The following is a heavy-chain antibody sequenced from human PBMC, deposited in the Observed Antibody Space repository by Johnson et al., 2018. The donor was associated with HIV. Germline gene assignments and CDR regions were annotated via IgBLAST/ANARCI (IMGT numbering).Heavy chain of an antibody. J-gene: IGHJ3*02. V-gene: IGHV3-9*01. CDR2: SSWNSGSI. CDR3: AKIQGDTVGYDAFDI. D-gene: IGHD4-23*01. Sequence: VQLVESGGGVAQPGRSLRLSCAASGFTFSSYGMHWVRQAPGKGLEWVSGSSWNSGSIGYADSVKGRFTISRDNAKNSLYLQMNSLRAEDTALYYCAKIQGDTVGYDAFDIWGQGTMVTVSS. CDR1: GFTFSSYG.